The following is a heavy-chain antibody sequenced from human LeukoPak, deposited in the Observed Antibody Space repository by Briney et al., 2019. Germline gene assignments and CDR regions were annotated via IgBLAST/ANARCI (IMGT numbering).Heavy chain of an antibody. V-gene: IGHV3-23*01. Sequence: PGGSLTLSRADSGFTLRSYAMRWVRQAPGRGLEWVSAISGSGGSTYYAGSVQGRLAISRDNTKNTLYLQMNSLRAEDTAVYYCAKGGYSGYDAFDYWGQGTLVTVSS. D-gene: IGHD5-12*01. CDR1: GFTLRSYA. J-gene: IGHJ4*02. CDR2: ISGSGGST. CDR3: AKGGYSGYDAFDY.